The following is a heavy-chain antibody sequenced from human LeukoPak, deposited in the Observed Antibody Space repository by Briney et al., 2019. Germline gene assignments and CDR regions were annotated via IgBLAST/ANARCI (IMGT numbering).Heavy chain of an antibody. Sequence: PGGSLRLSCAASGFTFSSYGMHWVRQAPGKGLEWVAVIWYDGSNKYYADSVKGRFTISRDDSKNTLYLQMNSLRAEDTAVYYCAREDTAMGYFDYWGQGTLVTVSS. V-gene: IGHV3-33*01. J-gene: IGHJ4*02. CDR2: IWYDGSNK. D-gene: IGHD5-18*01. CDR1: GFTFSSYG. CDR3: AREDTAMGYFDY.